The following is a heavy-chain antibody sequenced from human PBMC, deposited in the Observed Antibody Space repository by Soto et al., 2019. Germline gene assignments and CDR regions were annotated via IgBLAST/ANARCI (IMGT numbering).Heavy chain of an antibody. CDR1: GGSVSSGSYY. V-gene: IGHV4-61*01. D-gene: IGHD3-22*01. J-gene: IGHJ4*02. CDR3: ATAYYYDSSGYIN. CDR2: IYYSGST. Sequence: PSETLSLTCTVSGGSVSSGSYYWSWIRQPPGKGLEWIGYIYYSGSTNYNPSLKSRVTISVDTSKNQFSLKLSSVTAADTAVYYCATAYYYDSSGYINWGQGTLVPVSS.